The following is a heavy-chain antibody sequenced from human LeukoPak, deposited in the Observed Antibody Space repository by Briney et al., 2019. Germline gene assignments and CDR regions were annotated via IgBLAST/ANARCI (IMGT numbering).Heavy chain of an antibody. CDR2: IIPIFGTA. CDR1: GGTFSSYA. Sequence: SVKVSCKASGGTFSSYAISWVRQAPGQGLEWMGGIIPIFGTANYAQKFQGRVTMTTDTSTSTAYMELRSLRSDDTAVYYCAREDCSSTSCYAPVLYNWFDPRGQGTLVTVSS. J-gene: IGHJ5*02. V-gene: IGHV1-69*05. D-gene: IGHD2-2*01. CDR3: AREDCSSTSCYAPVLYNWFDP.